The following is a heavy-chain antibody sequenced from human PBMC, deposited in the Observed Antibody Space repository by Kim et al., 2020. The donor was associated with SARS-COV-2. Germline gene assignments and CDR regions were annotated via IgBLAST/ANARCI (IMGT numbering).Heavy chain of an antibody. CDR3: VRGGLVYAFIL. CDR1: GFTFSADW. J-gene: IGHJ3*01. V-gene: IGHV3-74*01. Sequence: GGSLRLSCAASGFTFSADWMFWVRQVPGKGPVWVAQINPDGSSADYADSVKGRFSISRDNAKSTLFLQMNSLRVDDTGVYYCVRGGLVYAFILWGQGTMV. D-gene: IGHD4-17*01. CDR2: INPDGSSA.